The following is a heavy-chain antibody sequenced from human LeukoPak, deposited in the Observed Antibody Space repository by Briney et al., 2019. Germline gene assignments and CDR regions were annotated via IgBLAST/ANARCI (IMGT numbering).Heavy chain of an antibody. Sequence: GGSLRLSCAASGFTFSSYAMRWVRQAPGKGLEWVSAISGSGGSTYYADSVKGRFTISRDNSKNTLYLQMNSLRAEDTAVYYCAKGPYYYGSGRYTDYWGQGTLVTVSS. CDR1: GFTFSSYA. CDR2: ISGSGGST. CDR3: AKGPYYYGSGRYTDY. D-gene: IGHD3-10*01. V-gene: IGHV3-23*01. J-gene: IGHJ4*02.